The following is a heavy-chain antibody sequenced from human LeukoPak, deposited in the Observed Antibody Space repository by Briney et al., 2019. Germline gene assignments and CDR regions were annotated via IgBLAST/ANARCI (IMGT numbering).Heavy chain of an antibody. CDR1: GFTFSSYA. Sequence: PGRSLRLSCAASGFTFSSYAMHWVRQAPGKGLEWVAVISYDGSNKYYADSVEGRFTISRDNSKNTLYLQMNSLRAEDAAVYYCARGFLGVGSSGWYMDYWGQGTLVTVSS. D-gene: IGHD6-19*01. CDR2: ISYDGSNK. J-gene: IGHJ4*02. V-gene: IGHV3-30*04. CDR3: ARGFLGVGSSGWYMDY.